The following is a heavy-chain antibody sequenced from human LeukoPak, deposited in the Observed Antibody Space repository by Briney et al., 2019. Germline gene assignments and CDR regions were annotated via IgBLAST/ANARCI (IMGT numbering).Heavy chain of an antibody. CDR1: GFTFSAYA. Sequence: QAGGSLRLSCAASGFTFSAYAMTWVRQAPGKGLEWVSGISGSGSSTYYADSAKGRFTISRDNSKNTLYLQMNSLRAEDTAAYYCAKVKSGTYYNFDSWGQGTLVTVSS. J-gene: IGHJ4*02. CDR3: AKVKSGTYYNFDS. D-gene: IGHD1-26*01. V-gene: IGHV3-23*01. CDR2: ISGSGSST.